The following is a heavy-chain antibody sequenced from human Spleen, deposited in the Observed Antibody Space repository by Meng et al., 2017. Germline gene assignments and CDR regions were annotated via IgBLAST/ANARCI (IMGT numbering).Heavy chain of an antibody. D-gene: IGHD5-12*01. CDR2: IYYSGST. CDR3: AGTDIVATIGIYYYYYGMDV. J-gene: IGHJ6*02. V-gene: IGHV4-59*01. Sequence: SETLSLTCTVSGGSISSYYWSWIRQPPGKGLEWIGYIYYSGSTNYNPSLKSRVTISVDTSKNQFSLKLSSVTAADTAVYYCAGTDIVATIGIYYYYYGMDVWGQGTTVTVSS. CDR1: GGSISSYY.